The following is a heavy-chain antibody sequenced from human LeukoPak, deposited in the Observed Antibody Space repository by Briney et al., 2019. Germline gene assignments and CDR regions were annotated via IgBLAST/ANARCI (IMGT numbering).Heavy chain of an antibody. J-gene: IGHJ6*02. D-gene: IGHD1-14*01. CDR3: ARDNPLTLDSYYYGMDV. Sequence: ASVKVSCKASGGTFSSYAISWVRQAPGQGLEWMGRIIPILGIANYAQKFQGRVTITADKSTSTAYMELRSLRSDNTAVYYCARDNPLTLDSYYYGMDVWGQGTTVTVSS. CDR2: IIPILGIA. CDR1: GGTFSSYA. V-gene: IGHV1-69*04.